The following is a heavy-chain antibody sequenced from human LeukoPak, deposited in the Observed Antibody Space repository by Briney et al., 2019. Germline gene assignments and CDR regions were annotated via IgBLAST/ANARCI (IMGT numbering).Heavy chain of an antibody. J-gene: IGHJ5*02. CDR2: IYYSGST. CDR1: GGSISSSSYY. Sequence: PSETLSLTCTVSGGSISSSSYYWGWIRQPPGKGLEWIGSIYYSGSTYYNPSLKSRVTISVDTSKNQFSLKLSSVTAADTAVYYCARDPTGGNNWFDPWGQGTLVTASS. D-gene: IGHD1-14*01. V-gene: IGHV4-39*07. CDR3: ARDPTGGNNWFDP.